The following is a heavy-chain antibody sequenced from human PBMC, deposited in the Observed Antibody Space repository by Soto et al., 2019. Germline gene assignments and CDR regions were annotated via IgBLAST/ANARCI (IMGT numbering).Heavy chain of an antibody. J-gene: IGHJ4*02. Sequence: SETLSLTCSVSGDSMNNGDYFWTWIRQTPGKGLQWIGYISYSGSTFYNPSLKTRLAMSVDTSKNQFSVRLRSVTAADTAVYYCARDRAHFYGSSGRLDLWGQGMLVTVS. D-gene: IGHD3-22*01. CDR1: GDSMNNGDYF. CDR2: ISYSGST. CDR3: ARDRAHFYGSSGRLDL. V-gene: IGHV4-30-4*01.